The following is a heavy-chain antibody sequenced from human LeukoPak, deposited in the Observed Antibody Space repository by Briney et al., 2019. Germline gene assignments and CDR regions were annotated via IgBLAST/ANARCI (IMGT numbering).Heavy chain of an antibody. CDR3: ARGFASGWYSRYDP. CDR2: VYHTGST. V-gene: IGHV4-61*01. Sequence: SETLSLTCTVSGDPVSSGSYYWSWIRQPPGKELEWIGYVYHTGSTNYNPSLKSRVTISVDTSKNEFSLKMTSVTAADTAVYYCARGFASGWYSRYDPWGQGTLVTVSS. CDR1: GDPVSSGSYY. J-gene: IGHJ5*02. D-gene: IGHD6-19*01.